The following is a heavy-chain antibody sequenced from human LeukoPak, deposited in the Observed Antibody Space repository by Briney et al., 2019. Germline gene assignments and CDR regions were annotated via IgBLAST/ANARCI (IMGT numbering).Heavy chain of an antibody. CDR1: GGTFSSYA. D-gene: IGHD6-19*01. CDR3: ARDPSPDSSGWYETFDY. V-gene: IGHV1-69*13. Sequence: ASVKVSCKASGGTFSSYAISWVRQAPGQGLEWMGGIIPIFGTANYAQKFQGRVTITADESTSTAYMELSSLRSEDTAVYYCARDPSPDSSGWYETFDYWGREPWSPSPQ. CDR2: IIPIFGTA. J-gene: IGHJ4*02.